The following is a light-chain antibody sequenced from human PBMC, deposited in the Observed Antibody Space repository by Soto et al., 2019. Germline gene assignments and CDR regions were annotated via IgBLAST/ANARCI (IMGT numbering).Light chain of an antibody. CDR3: QQYGRSPWT. CDR1: QSVSSSY. Sequence: EILLTQSPGTLSLSPGDRATLSCMASQSVSSSYLAWYQQKPGQAPGLLIYGASSRATGIPDRFSGSGSGTDFTLTISRLEPEDFAVYYCQQYGRSPWTFGQGTEVDI. J-gene: IGKJ1*01. CDR2: GAS. V-gene: IGKV3-20*01.